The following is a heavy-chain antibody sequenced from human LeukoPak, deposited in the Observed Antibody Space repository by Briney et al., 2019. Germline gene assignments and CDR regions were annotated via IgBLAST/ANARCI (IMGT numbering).Heavy chain of an antibody. Sequence: SETLSLPRTVSGGSISNGGYYWSWIRQHPGKGLEWIGYIYDSGTTYYNPALQSRVNISVDTSDNQFSLKLRSLTAADTAVYYCARGGDSRRFDYCGQGTLVTVSS. D-gene: IGHD3-16*01. CDR3: ARGGDSRRFDY. V-gene: IGHV4-31*02. CDR1: GGSISNGGYY. J-gene: IGHJ4*02. CDR2: IYDSGTT.